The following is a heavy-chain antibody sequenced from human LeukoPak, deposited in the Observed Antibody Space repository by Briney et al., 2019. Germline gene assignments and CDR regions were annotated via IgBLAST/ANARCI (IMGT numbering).Heavy chain of an antibody. Sequence: GASVKVSCKASGYTFTSYGISWVRQAPGQGLEWMGRISANNGDTNYAQKLRGRVTMTTDTSTSTAYMELTSLRSDDSAVYYCARCSGASCYNPFDMWGQGTMVTVSS. D-gene: IGHD2-15*01. J-gene: IGHJ3*02. V-gene: IGHV1-18*04. CDR2: ISANNGDT. CDR3: ARCSGASCYNPFDM. CDR1: GYTFTSYG.